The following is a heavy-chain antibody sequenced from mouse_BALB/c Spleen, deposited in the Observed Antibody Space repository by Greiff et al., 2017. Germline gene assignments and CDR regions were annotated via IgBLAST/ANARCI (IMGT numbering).Heavy chain of an antibody. V-gene: IGHV5-6-5*01. J-gene: IGHJ2*01. Sequence: EVKLVESGGGLVKPGGSLKLSCAASGFTFSSYAMSWVRQTPEKRLEWVASISSGGSTYYPDSVKGRFTISRDNARNILYLQMSSLKSEDTAMYYCARQNPSQDYWGQGTTLTVSS. CDR3: ARQNPSQDY. D-gene: IGHD3-2*02. CDR1: GFTFSSYA. CDR2: ISSGGST.